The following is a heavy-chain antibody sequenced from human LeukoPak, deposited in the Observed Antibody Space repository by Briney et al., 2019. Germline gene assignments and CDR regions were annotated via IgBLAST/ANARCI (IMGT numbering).Heavy chain of an antibody. Sequence: GGSLRLSCAASGFTFSSHSMNWVRQAPGKGLEWVSYISSSSSTIYYADSVKGRFTISRDNAKNSLYLQMNSLRAEDTAVYYCARGRYYDSSGSYYFDYWGQGTLVTVSS. D-gene: IGHD3-22*01. CDR2: ISSSSSTI. J-gene: IGHJ4*02. CDR3: ARGRYYDSSGSYYFDY. CDR1: GFTFSSHS. V-gene: IGHV3-48*01.